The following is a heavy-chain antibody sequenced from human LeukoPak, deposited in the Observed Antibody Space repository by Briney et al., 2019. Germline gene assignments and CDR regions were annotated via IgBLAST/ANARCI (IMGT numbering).Heavy chain of an antibody. D-gene: IGHD6-13*01. CDR3: AKDRGYSSSWCPDY. V-gene: IGHV3-30*18. CDR1: GFTFSSYG. CDR2: ISYDGSNK. Sequence: GGSLRLSCAASGFTFSSYGMHWVRQAPGKGLEWVAVISYDGSNKYYAGSVKGRFTISRDNSKNTLYLQMNSLRAEDTAVYYCAKDRGYSSSWCPDYWGQGTLVTVSS. J-gene: IGHJ4*02.